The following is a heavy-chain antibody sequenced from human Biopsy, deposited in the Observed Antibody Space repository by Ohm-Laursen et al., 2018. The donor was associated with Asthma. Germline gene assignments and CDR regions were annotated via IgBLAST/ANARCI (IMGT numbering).Heavy chain of an antibody. CDR1: GFTFSDYY. CDR2: ISSSGSTI. V-gene: IGHV3-11*01. Sequence: SLRLPCSASGFTFSDYYMSWIRQAPGKGLEWVSYISSSGSTIYYADSVKGRFTISRDNAKNSLYLQMNSLRAEDTAVYYCAREGVNYYDSSGYLEYWGQGTLVTVSS. J-gene: IGHJ4*02. CDR3: AREGVNYYDSSGYLEY. D-gene: IGHD3-22*01.